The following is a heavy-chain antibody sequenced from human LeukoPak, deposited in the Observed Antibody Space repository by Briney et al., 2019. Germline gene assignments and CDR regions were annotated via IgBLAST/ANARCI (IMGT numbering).Heavy chain of an antibody. V-gene: IGHV4-59*01. J-gene: IGHJ4*02. D-gene: IGHD3-22*01. CDR1: GGSISSYY. Sequence: PSETLSLTCTVSGGSISSYYWSWIRQPPGKGLEWIGYIYYSGSTNYNPSLKSRVTISVDTSKNQFSLRLSSVAAADTAVYYCARVTGYMIEDYFDYWGQGTLVTVSS. CDR3: ARVTGYMIEDYFDY. CDR2: IYYSGST.